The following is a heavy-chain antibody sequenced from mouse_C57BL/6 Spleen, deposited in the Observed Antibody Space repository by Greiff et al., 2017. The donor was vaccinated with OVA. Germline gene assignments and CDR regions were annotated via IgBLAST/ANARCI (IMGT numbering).Heavy chain of an antibody. J-gene: IGHJ3*01. Sequence: EVMLVESGGGLVKPGGSLKLSCAASGFTFSDYGMHWVRQAPEKGLEWVAYISSGSSTIYYADTVKGRFTISRDNAKNTLFLQMTSLRSEDTAMYYCARDDYDVWFAYWGQGTLVTVSA. D-gene: IGHD2-4*01. CDR1: GFTFSDYG. V-gene: IGHV5-17*01. CDR3: ARDDYDVWFAY. CDR2: ISSGSSTI.